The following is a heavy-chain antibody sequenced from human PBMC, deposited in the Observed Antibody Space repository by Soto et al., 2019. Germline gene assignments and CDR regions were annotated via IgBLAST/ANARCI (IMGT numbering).Heavy chain of an antibody. J-gene: IGHJ4*02. CDR2: IYYSGST. CDR1: GGSISSSSYY. V-gene: IGHV4-39*01. Sequence: PSETLSLTCTVSGGSISSSSYYWGWIRQPPGKGLEWIGSIYYSGSTYYNPSLKSRVTISVDTSKNQFSLKLSSVTAADTAMYYCTRHHPHHYDSSGYFDYWGQGTLVTVSS. CDR3: TRHHPHHYDSSGYFDY. D-gene: IGHD3-22*01.